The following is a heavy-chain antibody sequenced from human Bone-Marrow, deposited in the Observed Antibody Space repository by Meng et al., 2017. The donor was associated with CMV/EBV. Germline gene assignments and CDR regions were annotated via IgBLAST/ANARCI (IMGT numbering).Heavy chain of an antibody. CDR3: AKDLRFSAWELRWFDP. D-gene: IGHD1-26*01. V-gene: IGHV3-48*04. Sequence: GESLKISCAVSGFRFSNFSMNWVRQAPGMGLEWVSYISGSSSTIYYADSVKGRFTISRDNAKTSLYLQMNSLRAEDTAVYYCAKDLRFSAWELRWFDPWGQGTLVTVSS. J-gene: IGHJ5*02. CDR1: GFRFSNFS. CDR2: ISGSSSTI.